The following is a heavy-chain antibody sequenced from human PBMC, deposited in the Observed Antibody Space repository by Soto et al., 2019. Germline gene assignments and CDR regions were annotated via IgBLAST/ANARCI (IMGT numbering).Heavy chain of an antibody. D-gene: IGHD3-10*01. Sequence: EVQLLESGGGLVQPGGSLRLSCAASGFTFSSYAMSWLRQAPGKGREWLSAIGVSCDTTYYADSVKGRFTISRDNSKNTLYLQMGSLRAEETAVYYCAKVRRFGELRSLYWGQGTLVTVSS. J-gene: IGHJ4*02. CDR3: AKVRRFGELRSLY. CDR2: IGVSCDTT. V-gene: IGHV3-23*01. CDR1: GFTFSSYA.